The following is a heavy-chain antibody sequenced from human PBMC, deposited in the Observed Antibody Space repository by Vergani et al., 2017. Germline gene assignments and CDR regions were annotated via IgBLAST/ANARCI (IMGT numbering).Heavy chain of an antibody. J-gene: IGHJ3*02. CDR1: GFTFSGSA. CDR2: IRRKANSYAT. Sequence: EVQLVESGGGLVQPGGSLKLSCAASGFTFSGSAMQWVRQASGKGLEWVGRIRRKANSYATAYAASVKGRFTISRDDSKNTAYLKMNSLKTEDTAVYYCTTIIPPPGAFDIWGRGTMVTVSS. V-gene: IGHV3-73*02. CDR3: TTIIPPPGAFDI. D-gene: IGHD3-22*01.